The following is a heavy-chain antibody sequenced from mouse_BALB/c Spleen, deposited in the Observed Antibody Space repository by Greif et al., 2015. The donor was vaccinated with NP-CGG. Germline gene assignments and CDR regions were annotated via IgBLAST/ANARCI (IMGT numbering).Heavy chain of an antibody. J-gene: IGHJ4*01. CDR3: AGHGNYARDY. CDR2: ISNGGGST. CDR1: GFTFSSYT. Sequence: EVQLVESGGGLVQPGGPLKLSCAASGFTFSSYTMSWVRQTPENRLEWVAYISNGGGSTYYPDTVKGRVTITRDNAKNTQYLQMSSLKSEDTAMYYCAGHGNYARDYWGQGAAVTVST. D-gene: IGHD4-1*01. V-gene: IGHV5-12-2*01.